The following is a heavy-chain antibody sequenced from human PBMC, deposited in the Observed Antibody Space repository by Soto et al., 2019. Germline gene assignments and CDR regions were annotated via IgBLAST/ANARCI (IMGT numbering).Heavy chain of an antibody. CDR1: GGTFSSYA. Sequence: VKVSCKASGGTFSSYAISWVRQAPGQGLEWMGGIIPIFGTANYAQKFQGRVTITADESTSTAYMELSSLRSEDTAVYYCARVARPGHYYYYGMDVWGQGTTVTVSS. V-gene: IGHV1-69*13. J-gene: IGHJ6*02. CDR3: ARVARPGHYYYYGMDV. CDR2: IIPIFGTA.